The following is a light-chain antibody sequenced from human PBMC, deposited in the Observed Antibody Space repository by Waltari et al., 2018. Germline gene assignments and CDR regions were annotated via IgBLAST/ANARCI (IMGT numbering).Light chain of an antibody. J-gene: IGLJ2*01. CDR3: AAWDDSLNVV. CDR1: RPNIGSNT. Sequence: QSVLTPPPSASGTPGQRVTISCSGSRPNIGSNTVNWYQQLPGTAPKLLIYSNNQRPSGVPDRFSGSKSGTSASLAISGLQSEDEADYYCAAWDDSLNVVFGGGTKLTVL. V-gene: IGLV1-44*01. CDR2: SNN.